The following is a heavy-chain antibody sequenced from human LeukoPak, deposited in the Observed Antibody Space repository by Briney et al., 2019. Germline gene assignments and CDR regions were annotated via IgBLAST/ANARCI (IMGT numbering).Heavy chain of an antibody. CDR1: GGSISSGGYS. D-gene: IGHD1-1*01. V-gene: IGHV4-30-2*01. CDR3: ARVSVESVSLFDP. CDR2: IYRSGST. J-gene: IGHJ5*02. Sequence: SETLSLTCAVSGGSISSGGYSWSWIRQPPGKGLEWIGYIYRSGSTYYNPSLKSRVTISVDRSKNQFSLKLSSVTAADTAVYYCARVSVESVSLFDPWGQGTLVTVSS.